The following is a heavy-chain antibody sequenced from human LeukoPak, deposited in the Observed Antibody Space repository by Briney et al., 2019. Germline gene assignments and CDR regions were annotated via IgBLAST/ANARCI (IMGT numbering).Heavy chain of an antibody. D-gene: IGHD1-26*01. V-gene: IGHV4-59*01. J-gene: IGHJ4*02. Sequence: PSETLFLTFSVPSVSITSYYGTSIPQPPAQGLEWIGNFLYSGTTTYRASLDSRLIISVDNSKNTVSLRLFSVSDADTAVYYCATLVYSGSRYHFDTWGQGTLVTVSS. CDR1: SVSITSYY. CDR3: ATLVYSGSRYHFDT. CDR2: FLYSGTT.